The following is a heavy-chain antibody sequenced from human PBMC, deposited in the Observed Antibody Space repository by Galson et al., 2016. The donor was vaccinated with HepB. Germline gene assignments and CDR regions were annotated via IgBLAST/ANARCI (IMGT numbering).Heavy chain of an antibody. Sequence: PALVKPTQTLTLTGTFSGFSLSTSGVGVGWIRQPPGKALEWLALISWNDNKRYSPSLKSRLTITKDTSKDQVVLTMTNMDPVDTATYYCALRNWIYDAFDIWGQGTMVTVSS. J-gene: IGHJ3*02. D-gene: IGHD1-1*01. CDR2: ISWNDNK. CDR3: ALRNWIYDAFDI. V-gene: IGHV2-5*01. CDR1: GFSLSTSGVG.